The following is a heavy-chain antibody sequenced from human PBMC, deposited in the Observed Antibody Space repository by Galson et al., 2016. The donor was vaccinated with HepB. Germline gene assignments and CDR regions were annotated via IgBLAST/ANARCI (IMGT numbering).Heavy chain of an antibody. CDR1: GFRGYA. D-gene: IGHD6-6*01. Sequence: SLRLSCAASGFRGYAMHWVRQAPGKGLEWVAVISHDGSQQRYSDSVRGRFTVPRDYSNNALYLQMSALRGDDTAVYFCARGNGQAGRQIDSWGQGTLVTVSS. J-gene: IGHJ4*02. V-gene: IGHV3-30*03. CDR2: ISHDGSQQ. CDR3: ARGNGQAGRQIDS.